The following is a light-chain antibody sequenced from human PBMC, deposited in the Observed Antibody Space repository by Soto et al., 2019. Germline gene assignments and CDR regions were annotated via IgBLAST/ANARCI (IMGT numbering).Light chain of an antibody. CDR3: QQRSNWPL. CDR1: QSISSS. V-gene: IGKV3-11*01. J-gene: IGKJ4*01. CDR2: DAS. Sequence: ETVLTQSPATLFLSPGERATLSCRASQSISSSLAWYQHKPGQAPRLLIYDASNRATGIPARFSGSGSGTDFTLTISSLEPEDFAVSYCQQRSNWPLFGGGTKVEIE.